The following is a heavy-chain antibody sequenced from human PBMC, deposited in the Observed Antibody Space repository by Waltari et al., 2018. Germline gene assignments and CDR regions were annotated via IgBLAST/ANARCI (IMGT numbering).Heavy chain of an antibody. V-gene: IGHV4-4*02. J-gene: IGHJ4*02. CDR2: IHGSGRI. CDR1: GDSVRSSYL. Sequence: QLQLQQSGPGLVKPSESLSLTCIVSGDSVRSSYLWNWVRQTPGKGLEWIGQIHGSGRINFNPSFESRVTMSIDTSKNQFSLKVSSATAADTAVYYCARDRGRGLYLDSWGQGSLVTVS. D-gene: IGHD2-15*01. CDR3: ARDRGRGLYLDS.